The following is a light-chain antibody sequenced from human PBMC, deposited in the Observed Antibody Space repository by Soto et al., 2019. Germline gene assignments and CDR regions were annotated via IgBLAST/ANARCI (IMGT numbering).Light chain of an antibody. CDR2: GVS. CDR1: ESVSSTS. CDR3: QQYDNSVWT. V-gene: IGKV3-20*01. Sequence: EIVLTQSPGTLSLSPGERATLSCRASESVSSTSLAWYQQKPGQAPRLLMYGVSSSATGIPDRFRGSGSGTDFTLTINRLEPEDFAVYFCQQYDNSVWTFGQGTKVEIK. J-gene: IGKJ1*01.